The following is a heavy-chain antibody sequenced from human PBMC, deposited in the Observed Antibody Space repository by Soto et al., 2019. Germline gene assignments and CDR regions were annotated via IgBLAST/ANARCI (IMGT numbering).Heavy chain of an antibody. Sequence: GGSLRLSCAASGFTFSSYAMSWVRQAPGKGLEWVSAISGSGGSTYYADSVKGRFTISRDDSKDILYLEMNSLKTDDTGVYYCSTAGQWYFWTASYFEHWGQGTPVTVSS. D-gene: IGHD3-3*01. CDR3: STAGQWYFWTASYFEH. V-gene: IGHV3-23*01. CDR2: ISGSGGST. CDR1: GFTFSSYA. J-gene: IGHJ4*02.